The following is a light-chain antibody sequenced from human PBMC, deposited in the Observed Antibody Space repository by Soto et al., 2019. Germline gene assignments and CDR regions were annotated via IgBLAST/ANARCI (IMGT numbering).Light chain of an antibody. CDR1: SSNIGAGYD. CDR3: QSYDRSLSGSV. CDR2: GNS. V-gene: IGLV1-40*01. Sequence: QSVLTQPPSVSGAPGQRVTISCTGSSSNIGAGYDVHWYQQVPGTAPKLLIHGNSNRPSGVPDRFSGSKSGTSASLAITGLQVEDEADYYCQSYDRSLSGSVFGGGTKLTVL. J-gene: IGLJ2*01.